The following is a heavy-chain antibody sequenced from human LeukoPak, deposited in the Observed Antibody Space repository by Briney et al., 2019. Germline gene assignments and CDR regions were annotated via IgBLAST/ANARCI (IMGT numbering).Heavy chain of an antibody. CDR2: IYSGGNT. CDR3: ARDYRGYCSSTSCLLYYGMDV. D-gene: IGHD2-2*01. V-gene: IGHV3-53*01. Sequence: GGSLRLSCAASGFTVDSNYMSWVRQAPGKGLEWVSVIYSGGNTFYADSVKGRFTISRDNSKNTLYLQMHSLRAEDTAVYYCARDYRGYCSSTSCLLYYGMDVWGQGTTVTVSS. CDR1: GFTVDSNY. J-gene: IGHJ6*02.